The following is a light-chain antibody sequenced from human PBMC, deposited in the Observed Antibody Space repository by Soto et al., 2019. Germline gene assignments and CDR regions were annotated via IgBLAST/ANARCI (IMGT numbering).Light chain of an antibody. J-gene: IGKJ1*01. CDR3: QQYNSYPT. Sequence: DSRMIQSPSTMSASVGDRVTITCGASQSISRWWAWYQQKPGKAPKLLIYKASSLESGVPSRFSGSGSGTEFTLTISSLQPDDFATYYCQQYNSYPTFGQGTKVEIK. CDR1: QSISRW. V-gene: IGKV1-5*03. CDR2: KAS.